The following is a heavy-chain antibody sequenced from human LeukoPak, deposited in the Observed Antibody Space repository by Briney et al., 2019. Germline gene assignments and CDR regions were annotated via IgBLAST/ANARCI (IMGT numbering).Heavy chain of an antibody. D-gene: IGHD2-21*02. J-gene: IGHJ3*02. CDR1: GGTFSSYA. Sequence: ASVKVSCKASGGTFSSYAISWVRQAPGQGLEGMGWISAYNGNTNYAQKLQGRVTMTTDTSTSTASMELRSLRSDDTAVYYCARESYCGGDCYSGAFDIWGQGTMVTVSS. CDR2: ISAYNGNT. CDR3: ARESYCGGDCYSGAFDI. V-gene: IGHV1-18*01.